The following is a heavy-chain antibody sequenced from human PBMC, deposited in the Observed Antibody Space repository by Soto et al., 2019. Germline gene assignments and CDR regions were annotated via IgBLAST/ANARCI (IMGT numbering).Heavy chain of an antibody. J-gene: IGHJ6*02. V-gene: IGHV3-53*01. Sequence: EVQLVESGGGLIQPGGSLRLSCAASGFTVSSNYMSWVRQAPGKGLEWVSVIYSGGSTYYADSVKGRFTISRDNSKNTLYLHMNRLRAEDTAVYYCARDRRRSSNYNYYYYGMDVWGQGTTVTVSS. CDR2: IYSGGST. CDR3: ARDRRRSSNYNYYYYGMDV. CDR1: GFTVSSNY. D-gene: IGHD4-4*01.